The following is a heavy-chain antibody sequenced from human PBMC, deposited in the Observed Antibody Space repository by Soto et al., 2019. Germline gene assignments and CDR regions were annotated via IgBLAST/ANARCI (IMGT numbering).Heavy chain of an antibody. CDR1: GDSISTYY. D-gene: IGHD5-18*01. CDR3: ARGRIQYPF. Sequence: QVQLQESGPGLVKPSETLSLTCTVSGDSISTYYWSWIRQPPGKGLEWIGYIYYSGSTNYNPSLKSRVIISVDTSKNQFPLKLSSVTAADTAVYYCARGRIQYPFWGQGTLVTVSS. V-gene: IGHV4-59*01. J-gene: IGHJ4*02. CDR2: IYYSGST.